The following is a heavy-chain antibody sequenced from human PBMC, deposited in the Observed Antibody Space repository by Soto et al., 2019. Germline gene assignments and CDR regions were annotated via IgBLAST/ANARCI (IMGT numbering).Heavy chain of an antibody. CDR1: GDSVSSNTAS. V-gene: IGHV6-1*01. CDR2: TYFRSKWYN. Sequence: SQTLSLTCAISGDSVSSNTASWNWIRQSPSRGLEWMGRTYFRSKWYNDYAVSVKSRIIINPDTSNNQFSLQLNSVTPEDTAVYFCAKGDNLGPKTGYAFDPWGQGIMVTVSS. J-gene: IGHJ5*02. D-gene: IGHD5-12*01. CDR3: AKGDNLGPKTGYAFDP.